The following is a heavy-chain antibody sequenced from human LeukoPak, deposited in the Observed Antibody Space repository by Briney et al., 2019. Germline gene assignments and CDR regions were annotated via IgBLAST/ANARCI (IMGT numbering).Heavy chain of an antibody. J-gene: IGHJ4*02. CDR1: GFTFSGYA. D-gene: IGHD6-6*01. CDR2: ISYDGSNK. V-gene: IGHV3-30*04. Sequence: PGRSLRLSCAASGFTFSGYAMHWVRQAPGKGLEWVAVISYDGSNKYYADSVKGRFTISRDNSKNTLYLQMNSLRAEDTAVYYCARGTLYSSSPPFDYWGQGILVTVSS. CDR3: ARGTLYSSSPPFDY.